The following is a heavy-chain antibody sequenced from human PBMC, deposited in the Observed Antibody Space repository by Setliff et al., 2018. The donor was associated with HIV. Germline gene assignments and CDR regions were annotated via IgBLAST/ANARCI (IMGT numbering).Heavy chain of an antibody. V-gene: IGHV4-4*07. CDR2: THAGGTT. CDR3: ARQTATGTSATFDS. Sequence: LSLTCTVSGGSISGDFWTWIRQPAGEGLEWIGRTHAGGTTQCEPSLKNRCSMSIDTSKNQFSLKLSSVTAADTAVYYCARQTATGTSATFDSWGQGSLVTVSS. CDR1: GGSISGDF. J-gene: IGHJ4*02. D-gene: IGHD2-21*02.